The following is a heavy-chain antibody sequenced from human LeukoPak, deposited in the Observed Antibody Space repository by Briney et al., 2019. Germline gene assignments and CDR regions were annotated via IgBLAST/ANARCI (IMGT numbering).Heavy chain of an antibody. D-gene: IGHD4-17*01. Sequence: GGSLRLSCAVSGLTFSRFAMSWVRQAPGKGLEWVSSISNGGDKTFYADSVKGRFTISRDNSKNTLYLQMNSQRAEDTAVYYCASRYIYGDFGRLDAFDIWGQGTMVTVS. CDR1: GLTFSRFA. V-gene: IGHV3-23*01. J-gene: IGHJ3*02. CDR3: ASRYIYGDFGRLDAFDI. CDR2: ISNGGDKT.